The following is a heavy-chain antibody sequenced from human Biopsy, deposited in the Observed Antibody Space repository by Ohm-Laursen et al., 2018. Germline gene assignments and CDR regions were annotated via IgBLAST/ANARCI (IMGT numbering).Heavy chain of an antibody. Sequence: SVTVSCPASSYTFTDYNIHWMRQAPGQGLEWLGCINCKTGATNYAQKFQGTVTMTRDTSISTAYLALGSLRSADTAIYYCARDPLNGHKHFDYWGQGSLVTVSS. CDR2: INCKTGAT. V-gene: IGHV1-2*02. CDR3: ARDPLNGHKHFDY. D-gene: IGHD2-8*01. J-gene: IGHJ4*02. CDR1: SYTFTDYN.